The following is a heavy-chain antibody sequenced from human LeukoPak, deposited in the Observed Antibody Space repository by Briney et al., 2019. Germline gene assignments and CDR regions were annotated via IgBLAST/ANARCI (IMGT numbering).Heavy chain of an antibody. V-gene: IGHV3-74*01. CDR2: INSDGSST. CDR3: GSLTVVAKDH. J-gene: IGHJ4*02. Sequence: PGGSLRLSCAASGFTFSTSWMHWVRQAPGKGLVGVAQINSDGSSTSYADSVKGRFTISRDNAKNTLYLQMINLRAEDTAVYYCGSLTVVAKDHWGQGTLVTVSS. D-gene: IGHD3-22*01. CDR1: GFTFSTSW.